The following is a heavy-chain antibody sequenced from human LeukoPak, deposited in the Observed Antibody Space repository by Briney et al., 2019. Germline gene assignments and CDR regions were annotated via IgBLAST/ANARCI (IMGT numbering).Heavy chain of an antibody. CDR1: GFTFSNYA. J-gene: IGHJ5*02. Sequence: GGSLRLSCTATGFTFSNYAMNWVRQTAGKGLEWVSSLTGNSNNPNYADSVKGRFPLSRDTSKNTMYLKMNSLRAEDTALYSGAKCAKTPEGGSGWCNWFDTWGQGTLVIVSS. CDR3: AKCAKTPEGGSGWCNWFDT. V-gene: IGHV3-23*01. D-gene: IGHD3-3*01. CDR2: LTGNSNNP.